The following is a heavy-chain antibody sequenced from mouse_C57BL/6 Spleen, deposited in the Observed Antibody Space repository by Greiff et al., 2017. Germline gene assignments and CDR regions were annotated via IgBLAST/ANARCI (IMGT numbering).Heavy chain of an antibody. D-gene: IGHD1-2*01. CDR3: APSTAYAMDY. V-gene: IGHV1-69*01. CDR1: GYTFTSYW. J-gene: IGHJ4*01. Sequence: QVQLQQPGAELVMPGASVKLSCKASGYTFTSYWMHWVKQRPGQGLEWIGEIDPSDSYTNYNQKFKGKSTLTVDKSSSTAYMQLSSLTSEDSAVYYCAPSTAYAMDYWGQGTSVTVSS. CDR2: IDPSDSYT.